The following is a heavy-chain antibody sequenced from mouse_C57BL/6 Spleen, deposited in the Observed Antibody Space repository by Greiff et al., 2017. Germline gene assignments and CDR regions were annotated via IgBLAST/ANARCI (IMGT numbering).Heavy chain of an antibody. CDR2: IFPGSGST. D-gene: IGHD1-1*01. CDR3: AREESTTVVATPFAY. J-gene: IGHJ3*01. V-gene: IGHV1-56*01. Sequence: VQLQQSGPELVRPGASVKISCKAPGYTFTSHWMQWVRQRPGQGLEWIGEIFPGSGSTYYNEKVKGKATLTVDTSSSTAYMQLSSLTSEDSAVYFCAREESTTVVATPFAYWGQGTLVTVSA. CDR1: GYTFTSHW.